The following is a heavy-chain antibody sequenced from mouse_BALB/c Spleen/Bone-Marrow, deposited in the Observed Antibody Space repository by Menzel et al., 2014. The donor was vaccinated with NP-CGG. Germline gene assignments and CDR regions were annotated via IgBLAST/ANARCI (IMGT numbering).Heavy chain of an antibody. D-gene: IGHD4-1*02. CDR3: AHNWVSAY. Sequence: EVQRVGPGGDLVKPGGSLKLSCAASGITFSSYGMSWVRQTPDKRLGWVAPFNNGAPYNYYPNSVKGRFTISRYSAKYTLYRQMSSLKSEVSAMYCGAHNWVSAYWGQGTLVTVSA. V-gene: IGHV5-6*01. CDR1: GITFSSYG. J-gene: IGHJ3*01. CDR2: FNNGAPYN.